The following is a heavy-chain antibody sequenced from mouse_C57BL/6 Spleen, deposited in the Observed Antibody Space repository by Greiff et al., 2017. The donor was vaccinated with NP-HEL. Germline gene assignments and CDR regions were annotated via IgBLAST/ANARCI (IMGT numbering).Heavy chain of an antibody. V-gene: IGHV5-4*01. Sequence: EVQVVESGGGLVKPGGSLKLSCAASGFTFSSYAMSWVRQTPEKRLEWVATISDGGSYTYYPDNVKGRFTISRDNAKNNLYLQMSHLKSEDTAMYYCAGDFAYWGQGTLVTVSA. CDR1: GFTFSSYA. CDR3: AGDFAY. J-gene: IGHJ3*01. CDR2: ISDGGSYT.